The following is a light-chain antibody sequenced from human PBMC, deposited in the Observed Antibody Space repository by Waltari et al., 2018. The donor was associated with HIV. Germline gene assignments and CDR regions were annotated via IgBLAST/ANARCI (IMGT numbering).Light chain of an antibody. Sequence: QSALTQPASVSGSPGQSITISCTGTSRHVGCYHYVPWYQQHPGKAPKLMIYDVSNRPSGVSNRFSGSKSGNTASLTISGLQAEDEADYYCSSYTSSSTRVFGTGTKVTVL. CDR1: SRHVGCYHY. J-gene: IGLJ1*01. V-gene: IGLV2-14*03. CDR3: SSYTSSSTRV. CDR2: DVS.